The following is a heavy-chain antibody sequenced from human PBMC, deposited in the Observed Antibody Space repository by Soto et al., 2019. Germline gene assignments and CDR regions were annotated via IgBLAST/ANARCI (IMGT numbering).Heavy chain of an antibody. D-gene: IGHD6-13*01. Sequence: ASVKVSCKASGYTFTNYAMHWVRQDPGQRLEWMGWINAGNGNTKYSQKFQGRVTITRDTSASTAYMELSSLRSEDTAVYYCARVGAAAGPYYFDYWGQGTLVTVSS. J-gene: IGHJ4*02. CDR3: ARVGAAAGPYYFDY. CDR1: GYTFTNYA. V-gene: IGHV1-3*01. CDR2: INAGNGNT.